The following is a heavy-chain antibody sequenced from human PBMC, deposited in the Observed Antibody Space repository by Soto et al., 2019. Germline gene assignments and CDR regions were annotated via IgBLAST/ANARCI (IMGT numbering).Heavy chain of an antibody. CDR3: ARDHGGGGPTLED. CDR2: ISDSGRIT. Sequence: QVHLEESGGALVKPGGSLRLSCTASGFTFSDYYMSWIRQAPGKGLEWVSDISDSGRITHHADSVEGRFTISRDNAENSLYLQMSRLRPEDSAIYYCARDHGGGGPTLEDWGQGTLVTVSS. CDR1: GFTFSDYY. D-gene: IGHD3-16*01. J-gene: IGHJ4*02. V-gene: IGHV3-11*01.